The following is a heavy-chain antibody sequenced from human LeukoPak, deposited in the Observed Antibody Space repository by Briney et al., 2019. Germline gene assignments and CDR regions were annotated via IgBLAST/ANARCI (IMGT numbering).Heavy chain of an antibody. D-gene: IGHD3-22*01. CDR3: VVTMIVVA. J-gene: IGHJ5*02. V-gene: IGHV3-7*03. Sequence: PGGSLRLSCAASGFSFSNYWMSWVRQAPGKGLEWVANIKVDGSEKYYVDSVKGRFTISRDNSKNTLYLQMNSLRAEDTAVYYCVVTMIVVAWGQGTLVTVSS. CDR1: GFSFSNYW. CDR2: IKVDGSEK.